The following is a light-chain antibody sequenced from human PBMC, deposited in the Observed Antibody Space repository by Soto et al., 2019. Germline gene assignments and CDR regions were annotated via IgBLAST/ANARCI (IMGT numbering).Light chain of an antibody. CDR2: GAS. J-gene: IGKJ1*01. V-gene: IGKV3-20*01. Sequence: ESVLTQSQGTLSLSTGGRATLSCRAIQSLINNIYLAWYQQKPGQAPRLLIYGASSRATGIPNRFSGSGSGTDFTLTISRLEPEDFAVYYCQQYGNTPQTFGQGTKV. CDR3: QQYGNTPQT. CDR1: QSLINNIY.